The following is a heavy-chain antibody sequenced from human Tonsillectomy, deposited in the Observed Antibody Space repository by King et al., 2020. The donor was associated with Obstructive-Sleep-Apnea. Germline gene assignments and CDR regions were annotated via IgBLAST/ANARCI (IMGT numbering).Heavy chain of an antibody. CDR1: GGSISSSSYY. CDR2: IYYSGST. CDR3: ASLIRDGYTYPAFDY. J-gene: IGHJ4*02. V-gene: IGHV4-39*07. Sequence: LQLQESGPGLVKPSETLSLTCSVYGGSISSSSYYWGWIRQPPGKGLEWIGNIYYSGSTYYNPSLKSRVTVSVDTSKNQFFLKLTSLTAADTAVYYCASLIRDGYTYPAFDYWGQGTLVTVSS. D-gene: IGHD5-24*01.